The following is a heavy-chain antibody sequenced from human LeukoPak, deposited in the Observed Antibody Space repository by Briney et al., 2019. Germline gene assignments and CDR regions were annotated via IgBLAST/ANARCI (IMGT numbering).Heavy chain of an antibody. D-gene: IGHD3-10*01. Sequence: PGWSLRLSCAASGFTVSSYAMHWVRQAPGKGLEWVAVISYDGSNKYYADSVKGRFTISRDNSKNTLYLQMNSLRAEDTAVYYCARDVLLLWFGELSYWGQGTLVTVSS. CDR2: ISYDGSNK. CDR1: GFTVSSYA. V-gene: IGHV3-30-3*01. CDR3: ARDVLLLWFGELSY. J-gene: IGHJ4*02.